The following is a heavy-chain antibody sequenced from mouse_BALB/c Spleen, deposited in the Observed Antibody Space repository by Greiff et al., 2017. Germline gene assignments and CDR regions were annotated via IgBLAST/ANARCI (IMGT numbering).Heavy chain of an antibody. CDR2: ILPGSGST. Sequence: VKLVESGAELMKPGASVKISCKATGYTFSSYWIEWVKQRPGHGLEWIGEILPGSGSTNYNEKFKGKATLTADKSSSTAYMQLSSLTSENSAVYFCARVERYALMDYWGQGTSVTVSS. CDR1: GYTFSSYW. V-gene: IGHV1-9*01. J-gene: IGHJ4*01. D-gene: IGHD2-14*01. CDR3: ARVERYALMDY.